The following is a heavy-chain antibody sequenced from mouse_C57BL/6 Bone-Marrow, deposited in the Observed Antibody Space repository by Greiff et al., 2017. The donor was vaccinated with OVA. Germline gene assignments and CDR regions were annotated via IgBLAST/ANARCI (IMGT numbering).Heavy chain of an antibody. CDR1: GFNIKDDY. Sequence: EVQLQQSGAELVRPGASVKLSCTASGFNIKDDYMHWVKQRPEQGLEWIGWIDPENGDTEYASKFQGKATITADTSSNTAYLQLSSLTSEDTAVYYCTTSDYVGTSFDYWGQGTTLTVSS. CDR3: TTSDYVGTSFDY. CDR2: IDPENGDT. V-gene: IGHV14-4*01. J-gene: IGHJ2*01. D-gene: IGHD2-1*01.